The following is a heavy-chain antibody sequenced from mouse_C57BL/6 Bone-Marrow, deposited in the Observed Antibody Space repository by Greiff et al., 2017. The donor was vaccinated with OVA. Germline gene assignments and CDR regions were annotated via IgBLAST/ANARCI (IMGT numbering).Heavy chain of an antibody. CDR1: GFSLSTFGMG. V-gene: IGHV8-8*01. D-gene: IGHD2-4*01. CDR3: ARKGIYYDYPWYAMDY. CDR2: IWWDDDK. J-gene: IGHJ4*01. Sequence: QVTLKVCGPGILQPSQTLSLTCSFSGFSLSTFGMGVGWIRQPSGKGLEWLAHIWWDDDKYYNPALKSRLTISKDTSKNQVFLKIANVDTADTATYYCARKGIYYDYPWYAMDYWGQGTSVTVSS.